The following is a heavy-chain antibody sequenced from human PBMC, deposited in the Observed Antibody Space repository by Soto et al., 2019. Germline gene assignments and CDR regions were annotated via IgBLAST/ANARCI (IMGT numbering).Heavy chain of an antibody. J-gene: IGHJ5*02. CDR1: GGSISSGGYY. CDR2: IYYSGST. CDR3: ARGGACRGGSDSCRWFDP. D-gene: IGHD2-15*01. Sequence: QVQLQESGPGLVKPSQTLSLTCTVSGGSISSGGYYWSWIRQHPGKGLEWIGYIYYSGSTYYNPSLKRRVTIRVDTSQNQFSLKLGSMTDTDTAVYYCARGGACRGGSDSCRWFDPWGQGTLVTVSS. V-gene: IGHV4-31*03.